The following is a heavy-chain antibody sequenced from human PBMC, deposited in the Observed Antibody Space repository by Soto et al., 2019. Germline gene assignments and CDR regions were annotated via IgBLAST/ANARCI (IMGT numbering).Heavy chain of an antibody. CDR2: ISSSSSTI. Sequence: GGSLRLSCAASGFTFSSYSMNWVRQAPGKGLEWVSYISSSSSTIYYADSVKGRFTISRDNAKNSLYLQMNSLRDEDTAVYYCASYYYDSSGYRRPPHYYYYGMDVWGQGTTVTVSS. D-gene: IGHD3-22*01. CDR3: ASYYYDSSGYRRPPHYYYYGMDV. V-gene: IGHV3-48*02. J-gene: IGHJ6*02. CDR1: GFTFSSYS.